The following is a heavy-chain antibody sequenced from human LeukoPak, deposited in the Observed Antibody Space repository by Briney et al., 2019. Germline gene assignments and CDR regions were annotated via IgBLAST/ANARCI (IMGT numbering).Heavy chain of an antibody. D-gene: IGHD3-16*02. J-gene: IGHJ3*02. Sequence: GASVKVSCKASGYTFTGYYMHWVRQAPGQGLEWMGWINPNSGGTNYAQKFQGRVTMTRDTSISTAYMELSRLRSDDTAVYYCARDRVLSMITFGGVIVNAFDIWGQGTMVTVSS. V-gene: IGHV1-2*02. CDR3: ARDRVLSMITFGGVIVNAFDI. CDR2: INPNSGGT. CDR1: GYTFTGYY.